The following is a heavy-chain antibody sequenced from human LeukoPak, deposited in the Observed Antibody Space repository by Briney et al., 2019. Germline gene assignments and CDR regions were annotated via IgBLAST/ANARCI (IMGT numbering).Heavy chain of an antibody. V-gene: IGHV3-48*04. D-gene: IGHD3-22*01. CDR3: AKDLGYYDSSGYIDY. Sequence: GGSLRLSCAASGFTFSSYSMNWVRQAPGKGLEWVSYISSSSSTIYYADSVKGRFTISRDNAKNSLYLQMNSLRAEDTAVYYCAKDLGYYDSSGYIDYWGQGTLVTVSS. CDR1: GFTFSSYS. CDR2: ISSSSSTI. J-gene: IGHJ4*02.